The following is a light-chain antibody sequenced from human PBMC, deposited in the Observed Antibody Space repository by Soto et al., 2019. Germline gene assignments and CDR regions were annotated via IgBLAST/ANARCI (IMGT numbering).Light chain of an antibody. J-gene: IGLJ3*02. V-gene: IGLV1-40*01. CDR1: SSNIGAGYN. Sequence: QSVLTQPPSVSGAPGQRVTISCTGSSSNIGAGYNVHWYQQVPGTAPKLLIYGDSNRPSGVPDRFSGSKSGTSASLAITGLQAEYEADYYCQSYDSSLSGWLFGGGTKVTVL. CDR2: GDS. CDR3: QSYDSSLSGWL.